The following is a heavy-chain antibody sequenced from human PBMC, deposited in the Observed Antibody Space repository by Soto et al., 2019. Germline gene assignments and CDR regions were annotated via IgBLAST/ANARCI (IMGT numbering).Heavy chain of an antibody. CDR1: GDSVSSNSAA. V-gene: IGHV6-1*01. D-gene: IGHD2-2*02. CDR3: ARDRTGGVVVVPAAIPVNYYYGMDV. J-gene: IGHJ6*02. Sequence: SQTLSLTCAISGDSVSSNSAAWNWIRQSPSRGLEWLGRTYYRSKWYNDYAVSVKSRKTINPDTSKNQFSLQLNSVTPEDTAVYYCARDRTGGVVVVPAAIPVNYYYGMDVWGQGTTVTVSS. CDR2: TYYRSKWYN.